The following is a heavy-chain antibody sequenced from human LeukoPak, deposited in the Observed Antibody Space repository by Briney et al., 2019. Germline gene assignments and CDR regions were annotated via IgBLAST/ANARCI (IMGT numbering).Heavy chain of an antibody. CDR2: LSGSGGTT. D-gene: IGHD6-19*01. CDR1: EFTFSNYA. V-gene: IGHV3-23*01. J-gene: IGHJ2*01. CDR3: AKDSYSSGWGYLDL. Sequence: GGSLRLSCAASEFTFSNYAMNWVRQAPGKGLEWVSSLSGSGGTTYSADSVKGRFTISRDNSKKTLYLQMISLRAEDTAVYYCAKDSYSSGWGYLDLWGRGTLVTVSS.